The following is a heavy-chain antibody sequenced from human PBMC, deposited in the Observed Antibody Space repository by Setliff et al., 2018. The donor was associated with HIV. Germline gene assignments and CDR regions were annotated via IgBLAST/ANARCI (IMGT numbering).Heavy chain of an antibody. CDR3: AREIPYSYGGRGHPL. J-gene: IGHJ4*02. CDR1: GGSISSGGFY. CDR2: VNRGRRT. Sequence: PSETLSLTCTVTGGSISSGGFYWTWIRQHPGMGLEWIGEVNRGRRTNYNSSLKSRVTISIDTSRNQFSLTVSSVTAADTAVYYCAREIPYSYGGRGHPLWGQGTLVTVSS. V-gene: IGHV4-39*07. D-gene: IGHD3-22*01.